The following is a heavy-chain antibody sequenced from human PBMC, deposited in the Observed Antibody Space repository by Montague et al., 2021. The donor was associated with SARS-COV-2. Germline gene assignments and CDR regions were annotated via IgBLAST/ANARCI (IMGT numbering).Heavy chain of an antibody. D-gene: IGHD2-15*01. V-gene: IGHV4-34*01. J-gene: IGHJ6*02. Sequence: SETLSLTCAVYGGSFSGYYWSWIRQPPGRGLEWIGETNDSGSTNYNPSLKGRVPISVDTSKNQFALRLSSVTATETAVYYCSRGYCSGRGCYYFYGMDVWGQGTMVTVSS. CDR3: SRGYCSGRGCYYFYGMDV. CDR2: TNDSGST. CDR1: GGSFSGYY.